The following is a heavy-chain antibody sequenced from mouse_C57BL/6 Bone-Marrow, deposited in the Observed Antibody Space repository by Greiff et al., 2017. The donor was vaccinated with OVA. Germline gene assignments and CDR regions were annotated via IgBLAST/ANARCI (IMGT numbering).Heavy chain of an antibody. D-gene: IGHD1-1*01. CDR2: IHPNSGST. Sequence: VQLQQPGAELVKPGASVKLSCKASGYTFTSYWMHWVKQRPGQGLEWIGMIHPNSGSTNYNEKFKSKATLTVDKSSSTAYMQLSSLTSEDSAVYYCANYGSSTYWYWDVGGKGTTVTVSS. V-gene: IGHV1-64*01. CDR3: ANYGSSTYWYWDV. CDR1: GYTFTSYW. J-gene: IGHJ1*03.